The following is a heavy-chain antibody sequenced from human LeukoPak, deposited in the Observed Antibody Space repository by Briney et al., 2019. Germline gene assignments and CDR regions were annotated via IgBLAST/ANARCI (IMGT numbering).Heavy chain of an antibody. Sequence: GESLKISCEGSGYSFTKYWIGWVRQMPGNGLEWMGIIYPGDSYTRYSPSFQGQVTISADNSIHTAYLQWSSLEASDTAMYYCAREVVIAPRRGYAFDIWGQGTVVTVSS. V-gene: IGHV5-51*01. CDR2: IYPGDSYT. CDR3: AREVVIAPRRGYAFDI. D-gene: IGHD2-15*01. J-gene: IGHJ3*02. CDR1: GYSFTKYW.